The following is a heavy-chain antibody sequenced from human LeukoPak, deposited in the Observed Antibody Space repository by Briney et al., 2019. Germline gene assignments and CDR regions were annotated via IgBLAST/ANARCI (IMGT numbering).Heavy chain of an antibody. CDR1: GFNFNNYA. D-gene: IGHD2-2*01. CDR3: AKEPREYCSSTSCPNWFDS. V-gene: IGHV3-23*01. J-gene: IGHJ5*01. CDR2: MSASGGTT. Sequence: GGSLRLSCAASGFNFNNYAMSWVRQAPGRGLEWVAAMSASGGTTYYADSVKGRFTISRDNSENTLFLQMNSLRAEDTAVYYCAKEPREYCSSTSCPNWFDSWGQGTLVTVSS.